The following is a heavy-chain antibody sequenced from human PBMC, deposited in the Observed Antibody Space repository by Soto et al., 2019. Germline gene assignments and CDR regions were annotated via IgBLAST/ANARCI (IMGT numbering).Heavy chain of an antibody. CDR2: ISDSGSNT. V-gene: IGHV3-48*02. CDR3: VRYYYDTSGYDGMDV. CDR1: GFKISSSS. J-gene: IGHJ6*02. D-gene: IGHD3-22*01. Sequence: PGGSLRLSCAAFGFKISSSSMNWVRQPPGRGLEWFAYISDSGSNTRYADSVKGRFTLCRDTAKNSLYLQMSGLGDEDTALYYCVRYYYDTSGYDGMDVWGQGTMVTVSS.